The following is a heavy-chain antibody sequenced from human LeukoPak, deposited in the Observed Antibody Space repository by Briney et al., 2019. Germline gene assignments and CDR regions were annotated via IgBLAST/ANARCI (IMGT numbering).Heavy chain of an antibody. CDR3: AKRTGRPAAPHFDY. D-gene: IGHD2-2*01. CDR1: GFTFNTHA. CDR2: ISGTGGGT. Sequence: PGGSLRLSCAASGFTFNTHAMSWVRQAPGKGLEWVSSISGTGGGTYYADSVKGRFTISRDNSHKTLYLQMNSLRAEDTAVYYCAKRTGRPAAPHFDYWGQGTLVTVSS. V-gene: IGHV3-23*01. J-gene: IGHJ4*02.